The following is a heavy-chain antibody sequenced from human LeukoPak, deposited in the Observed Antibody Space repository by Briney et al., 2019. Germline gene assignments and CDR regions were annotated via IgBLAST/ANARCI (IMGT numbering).Heavy chain of an antibody. V-gene: IGHV4-39*01. J-gene: IGHJ5*02. CDR2: INYSGST. CDR3: ARHGDLLSPFQT. CDR1: GGSISSTSYY. D-gene: IGHD2-21*02. Sequence: SETLPLTCTVSGGSISSTSYYWGWIRQPSGKGLEWIGTINYSGSTYYNPSLKSRVTISVDTSKNQISLKLNSVTAADTAMYYCARHGDLLSPFQTWGQGTLVTVSS.